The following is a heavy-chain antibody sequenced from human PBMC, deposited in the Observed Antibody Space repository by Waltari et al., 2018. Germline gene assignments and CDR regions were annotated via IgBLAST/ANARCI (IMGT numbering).Heavy chain of an antibody. J-gene: IGHJ5*02. CDR1: GGSISSHY. Sequence: QVQLQESGPGLVKPSETLSLTCTVSGGSISSHYWSWIRQPPGKGLEWIGYIYYSGSTNHNPSLKSRVTISVDTSKNQCSLKLSSVTAADTAVYYCARTPGMAVNWFDPWGQGTLVTVSS. CDR3: ARTPGMAVNWFDP. D-gene: IGHD6-13*01. CDR2: IYYSGST. V-gene: IGHV4-59*11.